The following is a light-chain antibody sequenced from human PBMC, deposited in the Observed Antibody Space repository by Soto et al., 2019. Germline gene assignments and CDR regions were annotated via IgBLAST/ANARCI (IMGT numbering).Light chain of an antibody. J-gene: IGKJ4*01. V-gene: IGKV3-11*01. CDR1: QSITYY. Sequence: IVLTQSPATLSLSPGERATFSCRASQSITYYLAWYQQKPGQAPRLLIYDASNRATGIPARFSGSGSGTDFTLTISSLEPEDFAVYYCQQRYNWPLTFGGGTTVEIQ. CDR2: DAS. CDR3: QQRYNWPLT.